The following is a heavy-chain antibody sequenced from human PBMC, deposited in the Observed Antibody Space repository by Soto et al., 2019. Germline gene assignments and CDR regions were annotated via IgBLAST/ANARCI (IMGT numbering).Heavy chain of an antibody. CDR2: IKSKTDGGTT. CDR1: GFTFSNAW. D-gene: IGHD6-13*01. Sequence: GGSLRLSCAASGFTFSNAWMNWVRQAPGKGLEWVGRIKSKTDGGTTDYAAPVKGRFTISRDDSKNTLYLQMNSLKTEDTAVYYCTAALDIAAAGTFWVKLYYYGMDVWGQGTTVTVSS. V-gene: IGHV3-15*07. CDR3: TAALDIAAAGTFWVKLYYYGMDV. J-gene: IGHJ6*02.